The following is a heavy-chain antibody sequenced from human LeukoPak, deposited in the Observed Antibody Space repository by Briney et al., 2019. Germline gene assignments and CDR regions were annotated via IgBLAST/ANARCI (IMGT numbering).Heavy chain of an antibody. CDR3: ARGGSYLHYYYYYMDV. D-gene: IGHD3-16*02. CDR1: GYSINNYG. V-gene: IGHV1-18*01. CDR2: ISAYNGNT. Sequence: ASVKVSCKASGYSINNYGITWVRQAPGQGLEWRGWISAYNGNTNYAQKLQGRVTMTTDTSTSTAYMELRSLRSDDTAMYYCARGGSYLHYYYYYMDVWGKGTTVTISS. J-gene: IGHJ6*03.